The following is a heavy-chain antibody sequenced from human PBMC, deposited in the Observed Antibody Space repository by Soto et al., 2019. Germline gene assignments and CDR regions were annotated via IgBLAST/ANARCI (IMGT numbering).Heavy chain of an antibody. Sequence: GASVKVSCKASGYTFTSYDINWVRQATGQGLEWMGWMNPNSGNTGYAQKFQGRVTMTRNTSISTAYMELSSLRSEDTAVYYCAKGISENYYSPFDYWGQGTLVTVSS. CDR3: AKGISENYYSPFDY. CDR1: GYTFTSYD. J-gene: IGHJ4*02. D-gene: IGHD1-26*01. V-gene: IGHV1-8*01. CDR2: MNPNSGNT.